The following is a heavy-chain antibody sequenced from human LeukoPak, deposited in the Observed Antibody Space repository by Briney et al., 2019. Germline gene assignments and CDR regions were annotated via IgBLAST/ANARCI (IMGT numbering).Heavy chain of an antibody. J-gene: IGHJ4*02. CDR3: ASSNIAVAGRFDY. CDR2: INPNSGST. CDR1: GYTFTGYY. Sequence: ASVKVSCKASGYTFTGYYMHWVRQARGQGLEWMGRINPNSGSTKYAQKFQGRVTMTRDTSISTAYMELSRLRSDDTAVYYCASSNIAVAGRFDYWGQGTLVTVSS. D-gene: IGHD6-19*01. V-gene: IGHV1-2*06.